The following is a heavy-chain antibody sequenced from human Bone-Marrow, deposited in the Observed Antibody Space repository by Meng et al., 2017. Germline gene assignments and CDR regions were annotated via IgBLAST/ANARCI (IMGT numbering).Heavy chain of an antibody. Sequence: QVQLVQSGAEVKTPGASVKVSCKPSGYTFTAYWLHWVRQAPGQGLEWMGWINAGNGNTIYSQNFQGRVIITRDTSATTAYMELSGLRPEDTAVYYCANVAGYWGQGTLVTVSS. D-gene: IGHD1-14*01. CDR3: ANVAGY. V-gene: IGHV1-3*01. CDR1: GYTFTAYW. J-gene: IGHJ4*02. CDR2: INAGNGNT.